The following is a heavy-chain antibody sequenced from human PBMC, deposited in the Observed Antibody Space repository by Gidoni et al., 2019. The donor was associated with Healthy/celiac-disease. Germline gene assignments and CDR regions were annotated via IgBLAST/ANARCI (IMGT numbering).Heavy chain of an antibody. CDR1: GFTFSSYS. D-gene: IGHD6-13*01. V-gene: IGHV3-21*01. Sequence: EVQLVESGGGLVKPGGSLRLSCAASGFTFSSYSMNWVRQAPGKGLEWVSSISSSSSYIYYADSVKGRFTISRDNAKNSLYLQMNSLRAEDTAVYYCARASILTENIAAAGSWYFDLWGRGTLVTVSS. CDR3: ARASILTENIAAAGSWYFDL. J-gene: IGHJ2*01. CDR2: ISSSSSYI.